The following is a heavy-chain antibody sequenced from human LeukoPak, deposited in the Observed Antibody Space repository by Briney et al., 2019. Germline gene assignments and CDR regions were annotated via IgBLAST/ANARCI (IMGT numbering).Heavy chain of an antibody. CDR3: ANFGVVSYYYYYMDV. CDR1: GFTFSSYA. V-gene: IGHV3-23*01. J-gene: IGHJ6*03. D-gene: IGHD3-3*01. CDR2: ISGSGGST. Sequence: GGSLRLSCAASGFTFSSYAMSWVRQAPGKGLEWVSAISGSGGSTYYADSVKGRFTISRDNSKNTLYLQMNSLRAEDTAVYYCANFGVVSYYYYYMDVWGKGTTVTVSS.